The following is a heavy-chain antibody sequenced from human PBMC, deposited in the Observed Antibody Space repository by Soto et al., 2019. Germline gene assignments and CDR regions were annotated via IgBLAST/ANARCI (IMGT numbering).Heavy chain of an antibody. J-gene: IGHJ6*02. D-gene: IGHD2-8*02. Sequence: GGSLRLSCTACGFTFGDYAMSWVRQAPGKGLEWVGFIRSKAYGGTTEYAASVKGRFTISRDDSKSIAYLQMNSLKTEDTAVYYCTRDLVVATPYYYYYYGMDVWGQGTTVTVSS. CDR1: GFTFGDYA. V-gene: IGHV3-49*04. CDR3: TRDLVVATPYYYYYYGMDV. CDR2: IRSKAYGGTT.